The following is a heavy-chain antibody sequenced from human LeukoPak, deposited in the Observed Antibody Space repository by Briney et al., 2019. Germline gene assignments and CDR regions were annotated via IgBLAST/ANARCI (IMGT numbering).Heavy chain of an antibody. CDR1: GGSISSSSAY. CDR2: IYYRKNT. J-gene: IGHJ4*02. D-gene: IGHD5-18*01. V-gene: IGHV4-39*01. CDR3: ASPRGFSYGYFDY. Sequence: SETLSLTCTVSGGSISSSSAYWGWIRRPPGKGLEWIGSIYYRKNTYYNPSLKSRVTISADTSKNQFSLTLGSVSATDTAVHYCASPRGFSYGYFDYWGQGTLVTVSS.